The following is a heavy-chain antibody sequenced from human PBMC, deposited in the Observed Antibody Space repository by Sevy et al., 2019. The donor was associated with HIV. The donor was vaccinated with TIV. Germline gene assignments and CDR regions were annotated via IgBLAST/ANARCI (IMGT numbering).Heavy chain of an antibody. CDR2: INEDRSEK. CDR1: GFTFSNYW. D-gene: IGHD6-19*01. V-gene: IGHV3-7*01. J-gene: IGHJ3*02. Sequence: GGSLRLSCAVSGFTFSNYWMSWVRQAPGKGLEWVANINEDRSEKYYVGSVKGRFTISRDNARNSLYLEMNNLRTEDTAVYYSATSVNSGWSGAFDIWGQGTMVTVSS. CDR3: ATSVNSGWSGAFDI.